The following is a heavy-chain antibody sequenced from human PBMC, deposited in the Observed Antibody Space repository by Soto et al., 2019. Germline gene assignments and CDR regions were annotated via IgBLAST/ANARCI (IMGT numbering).Heavy chain of an antibody. Sequence: QEQLVQSGAEVKKPGSSVTVSCKASGGTFSISDINWVRQAPGQGLEWMGRIIPIFGTLKYAQKFQGRVTITADKATSTAYMAMRSLRSEDTAVYYCARDGTLGESAYYADSWGQGTLVTVSS. CDR1: GGTFSISD. V-gene: IGHV1-69*06. CDR3: ARDGTLGESAYYADS. D-gene: IGHD3-3*01. J-gene: IGHJ5*01. CDR2: IIPIFGTL.